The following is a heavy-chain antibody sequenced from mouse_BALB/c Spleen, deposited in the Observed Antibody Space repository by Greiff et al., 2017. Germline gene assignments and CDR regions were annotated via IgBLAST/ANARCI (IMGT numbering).Heavy chain of an antibody. J-gene: IGHJ3*01. CDR3: ARSGGNYGFAY. CDR1: GFTFSSFG. V-gene: IGHV5-17*02. Sequence: EVQGVESGGGLVQPGGSRKLSCAASGFTFSSFGMHWVRQAPEKGLEWVAYISSGSSTIYYADTVKGRFTISRDNPKNTLFLQMTSLRSEDTAMYYCARSGGNYGFAYWGQGTLVTVSA. CDR2: ISSGSSTI. D-gene: IGHD2-1*01.